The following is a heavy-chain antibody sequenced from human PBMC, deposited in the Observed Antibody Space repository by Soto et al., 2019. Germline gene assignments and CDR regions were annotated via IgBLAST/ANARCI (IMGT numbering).Heavy chain of an antibody. CDR1: GGSIRSSGYY. CDR3: ASQQLVHYYYGMDV. CDR2: IYYSGST. J-gene: IGHJ6*01. D-gene: IGHD6-13*01. Sequence: PSQTLPLTSTVLGGSIRSSGYYRGLISKPPGKGLEWIGSIYYSGSTYYNPSLKSRVTISVDTSKNQFSLKLSSVTAADTAVYYCASQQLVHYYYGMDVSGQRTLLSVSS. V-gene: IGHV4-39*01.